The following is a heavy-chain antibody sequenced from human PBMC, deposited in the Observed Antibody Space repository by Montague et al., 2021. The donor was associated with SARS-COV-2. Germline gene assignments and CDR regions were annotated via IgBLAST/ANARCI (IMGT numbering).Heavy chain of an antibody. V-gene: IGHV4-34*01. J-gene: IGHJ4*01. CDR2: IHHSGST. Sequence: SETLSLTCAVYGGSFSGYYWSWIRQPPGKGLEWIGEIHHSGSTNYNPSLESRVTISVDTSKNQFSLKLSSVTAADTAVYYCARATLGITMIVVVVTAIDYYFDYGGQETWLPSPQ. CDR1: GGSFSGYY. CDR3: ARATLGITMIVVVVTAIDYYFDY. D-gene: IGHD3-22*01.